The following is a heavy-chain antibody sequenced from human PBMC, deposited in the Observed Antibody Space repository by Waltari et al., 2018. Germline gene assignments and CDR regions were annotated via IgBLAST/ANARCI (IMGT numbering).Heavy chain of an antibody. CDR1: GFTVSSNY. CDR2: IYSGGST. CDR3: ARGKGGATPRFDY. D-gene: IGHD1-26*01. J-gene: IGHJ4*02. V-gene: IGHV3-53*01. Sequence: EVQLVESGGGLIQPGGSLRLSCAASGFTVSSNYMSWVRQAPGKGLEWFSVIYSGGSTYYADSVKGRFTISRDNSKNTLYLQMNSLRAEDTAVYYCARGKGGATPRFDYWGQGTLVTVSS.